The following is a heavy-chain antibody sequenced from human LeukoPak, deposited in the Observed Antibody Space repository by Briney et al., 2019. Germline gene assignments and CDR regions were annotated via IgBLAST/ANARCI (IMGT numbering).Heavy chain of an antibody. D-gene: IGHD1-14*01. V-gene: IGHV3-23*01. CDR1: GFTFSSYA. CDR3: AGDQIPPDDAFDI. J-gene: IGHJ3*02. CDR2: ISGSGGST. Sequence: GGSLRLSCAASGFTFSSYAMSWVRQAPGKGLEWVSAISGSGGSTYYADSVKGRFTISRDNSKNTLYLQMNSLRAEDTAIYFCAGDQIPPDDAFDIWGQGTMVTVSS.